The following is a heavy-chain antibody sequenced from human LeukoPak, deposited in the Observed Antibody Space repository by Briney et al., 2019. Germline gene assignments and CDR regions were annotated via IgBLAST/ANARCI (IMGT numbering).Heavy chain of an antibody. CDR2: IYYSGST. V-gene: IGHV4-59*01. J-gene: IGHJ4*02. CDR1: GDSISSYY. D-gene: IGHD3-10*01. CDR3: ARGSQLWFGEYPWAFDY. Sequence: PSETLSLTCTVSGDSISSYYWNWIRHPPGKGLEWIGYIYYSGSTNYNPSLKSRVTISVDTSKNQFSLKLNSVTAADTAVYYCARGSQLWFGEYPWAFDYWGQGTLVTVSS.